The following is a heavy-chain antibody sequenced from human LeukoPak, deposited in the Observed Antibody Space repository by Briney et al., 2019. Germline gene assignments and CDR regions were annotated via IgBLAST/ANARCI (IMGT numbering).Heavy chain of an antibody. CDR2: IVVGSGNT. J-gene: IGHJ3*02. CDR1: GFTFTSSA. D-gene: IGHD3-22*01. V-gene: IGHV1-58*02. Sequence: GTSVKVSGKASGFTFTSSAMQWVRQARGQRLEWIGWIVVGSGNTNYAQKFQERVTITRDMSTSTAYMELSSLRSEDTAVYYCAAGYYDSSGYYPHAFDIWGQGTMVTVSS. CDR3: AAGYYDSSGYYPHAFDI.